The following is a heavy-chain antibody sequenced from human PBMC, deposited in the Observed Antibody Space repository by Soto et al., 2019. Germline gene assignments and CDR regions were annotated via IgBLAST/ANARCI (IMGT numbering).Heavy chain of an antibody. D-gene: IGHD2-8*01. J-gene: IGHJ4*02. CDR1: GFTFSSYW. CDR2: IKQDGSEK. Sequence: GGSLRLSCAASGFTFSSYWMSWVRQAPGKGLEWVANIKQDGSEKYYVDSVKGRFTISRDNAKNSLYLQMNSLRAEDTAVYYCAREEYCTNGVCYTVGPEYYFDYWGQGTLVTVSS. V-gene: IGHV3-7*01. CDR3: AREEYCTNGVCYTVGPEYYFDY.